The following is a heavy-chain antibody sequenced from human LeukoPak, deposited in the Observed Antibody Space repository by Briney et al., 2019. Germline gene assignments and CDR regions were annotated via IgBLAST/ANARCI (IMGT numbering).Heavy chain of an antibody. J-gene: IGHJ4*02. V-gene: IGHV4-59*12. CDR1: GASISGYY. D-gene: IGHD2-2*01. Sequence: SETLSLTCTVSGASISGYYWSWIRQPPGKGLEWIGYIHYSGSTNYNPSLKSRVTISLDTSKNQFSLNLNSVTAADTAVYYCARSPTKRVPEDYWGQGTLVTVSS. CDR3: ARSPTKRVPEDY. CDR2: IHYSGST.